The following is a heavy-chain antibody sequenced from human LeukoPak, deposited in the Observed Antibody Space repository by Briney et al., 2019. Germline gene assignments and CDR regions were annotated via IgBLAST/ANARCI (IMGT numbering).Heavy chain of an antibody. CDR1: GGSFSGYY. D-gene: IGHD6-13*01. Sequence: SETLSLTCAVYGGSFSGYYWSWVHQPPGKGLEWIGEINHSGSTNYNPSLKSRVTISVDTSKNQFSLKLSSVTAADTAVYYCASVSWSGDYWGQGTLVTVSS. V-gene: IGHV4-34*01. CDR2: INHSGST. J-gene: IGHJ4*02. CDR3: ASVSWSGDY.